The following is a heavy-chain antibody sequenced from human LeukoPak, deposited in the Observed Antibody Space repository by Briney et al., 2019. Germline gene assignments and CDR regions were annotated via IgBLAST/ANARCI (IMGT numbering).Heavy chain of an antibody. D-gene: IGHD3-10*01. CDR1: GGSISSRGSY. CDR3: ARPPADVGDAFDI. Sequence: SETLSLTCTVSGGSISSRGSYWGWIRQPPGKGLEWVGSIYYSGSTYYNPSLKSRVTISVDSSKNQFSLKLSSVTAADTAVYYCARPPADVGDAFDIWGQGTMVTVSS. CDR2: IYYSGST. J-gene: IGHJ3*02. V-gene: IGHV4-39*01.